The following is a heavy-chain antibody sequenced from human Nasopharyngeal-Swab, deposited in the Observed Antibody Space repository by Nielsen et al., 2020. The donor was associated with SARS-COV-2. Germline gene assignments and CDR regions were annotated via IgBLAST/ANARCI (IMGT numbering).Heavy chain of an antibody. D-gene: IGHD2-2*01. V-gene: IGHV4-39*01. Sequence: WIRQPPGKGLEWIGNIDDSGTTFYSPSLKTRVTLSVDTSQNQFSLNLISVTAADTAVYYCARRVVSPEFYFDYWGQGALVPSPQ. CDR2: IDDSGTT. J-gene: IGHJ4*02. CDR3: ARRVVSPEFYFDY.